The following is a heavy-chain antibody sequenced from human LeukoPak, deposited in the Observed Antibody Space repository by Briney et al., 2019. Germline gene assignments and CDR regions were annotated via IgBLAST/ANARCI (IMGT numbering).Heavy chain of an antibody. Sequence: PGGSLRLSCAASGFTFSSYAMHWVRQAPGKGLEWVAVISYDGSNKYYADSLKGRFTISRDDSKNTLYLQMNSLRADDTAVYYCAYLGLSSDWNDVPGPQIDHWGQGTLVSVSS. D-gene: IGHD1-1*01. CDR3: AYLGLSSDWNDVPGPQIDH. CDR1: GFTFSSYA. J-gene: IGHJ4*02. CDR2: ISYDGSNK. V-gene: IGHV3-30-3*01.